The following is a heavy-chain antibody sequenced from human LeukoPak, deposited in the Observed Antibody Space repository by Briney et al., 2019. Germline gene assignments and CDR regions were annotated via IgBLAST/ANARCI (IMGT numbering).Heavy chain of an antibody. J-gene: IGHJ5*02. D-gene: IGHD2-15*01. CDR3: ARQEDCSGGSCYSFIWFDP. CDR2: IIPIFGIA. Sequence: SVKVSCKASGGTFSSYAISWVRQAPGQGLEWMGRIIPIFGIANYAQKFQGRVTITPDKSTSKAYMELSSLRYEDTAVYYCARQEDCSGGSCYSFIWFDPWGQGTLVTVSS. V-gene: IGHV1-69*04. CDR1: GGTFSSYA.